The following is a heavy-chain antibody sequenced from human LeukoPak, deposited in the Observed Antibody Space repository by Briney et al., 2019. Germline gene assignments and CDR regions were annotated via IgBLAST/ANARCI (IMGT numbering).Heavy chain of an antibody. D-gene: IGHD3-10*01. V-gene: IGHV1-46*01. J-gene: IGHJ5*02. CDR2: INPGGGST. Sequence: ASVKVSCKASGYTFTDYYIHWVRQAPGQGLEWMGIINPGGGSTSYAQKFEGRVTMTRDMSTSTVYAELSSLRSEDTAVYYCARDSGTTGEVKFDPWGQGTLVTVSS. CDR1: GYTFTDYY. CDR3: ARDSGTTGEVKFDP.